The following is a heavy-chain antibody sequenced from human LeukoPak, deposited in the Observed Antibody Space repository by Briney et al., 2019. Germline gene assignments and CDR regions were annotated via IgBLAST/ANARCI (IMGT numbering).Heavy chain of an antibody. J-gene: IGHJ4*02. V-gene: IGHV3-64D*09. CDR2: ISRDGGAT. D-gene: IGHD1-1*01. CDR3: VKTSTDYYYDY. CDR1: GFTFSDFA. Sequence: PGGSLRLSCSASGFTFSDFAFHWVRQAPGKGLEYISAISRDGGATYYADSVKGRFIISRDNSKNTLYLQMSSLRAEDTATYYCVKTSTDYYYDYWGQGTLVTVSS.